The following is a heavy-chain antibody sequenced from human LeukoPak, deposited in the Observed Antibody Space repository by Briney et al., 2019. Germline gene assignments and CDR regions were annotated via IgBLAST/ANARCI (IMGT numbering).Heavy chain of an antibody. CDR2: IYHSGST. V-gene: IGHV4-4*02. D-gene: IGHD2-2*01. CDR3: ARGGYCSSTSCYVFDS. CDR1: GGSIISSNW. Sequence: PSGTLSLTCAVSGGSIISSNWWSWVRQPPGKGLEWIGEIYHSGSTNYNPSLKGRVTISVDKSKSQFSLELTSVTAADTALYYCARGGYCSSTSCYVFDSWGQGTLVTVSS. J-gene: IGHJ4*02.